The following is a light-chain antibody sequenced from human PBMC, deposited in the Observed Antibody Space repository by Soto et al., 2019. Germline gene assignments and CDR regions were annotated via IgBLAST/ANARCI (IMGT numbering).Light chain of an antibody. J-gene: IGKJ5*01. Sequence: EIVLTQSPASLSLSPGERATLSCRASQTVSSYLLWYQQKPGQAPRLLIYDASNRATGVPARFTGSGSETDFTLTISSLEPEDFAVYYCQHRMNWPLTFGQGTQLEIK. CDR2: DAS. V-gene: IGKV3-11*01. CDR3: QHRMNWPLT. CDR1: QTVSSY.